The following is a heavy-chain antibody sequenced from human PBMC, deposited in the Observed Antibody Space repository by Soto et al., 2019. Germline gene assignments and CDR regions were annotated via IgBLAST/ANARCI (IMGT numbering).Heavy chain of an antibody. CDR2: INAYNGGT. V-gene: IGHV1-2*04. D-gene: IGHD4-17*01. J-gene: IGHJ5*02. Sequence: ASVKVSCKASGYTFTSYGISWVRQAPGQGLEWMGWINAYNGGTNYAQKFQGWVTMTRDTSISTAYMELSRLRSDDTAVYYCARDGHGDYEKRWFDPWGQGTLVTVSS. CDR1: GYTFTSYG. CDR3: ARDGHGDYEKRWFDP.